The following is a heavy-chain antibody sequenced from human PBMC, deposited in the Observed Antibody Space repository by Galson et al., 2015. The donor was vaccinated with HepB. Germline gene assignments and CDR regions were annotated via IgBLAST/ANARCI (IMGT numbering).Heavy chain of an antibody. V-gene: IGHV3-23*01. Sequence: SLRLSCAASGFTFSSYAMSWVRQAPGKGLEWVSAISGSGGSTYYADSVKGRFTISRDNSKNTLYLQMNSLRAEDTAVYYCAKDQYYYDSSGSFDYWGQGTLVTVSS. CDR2: ISGSGGST. CDR3: AKDQYYYDSSGSFDY. CDR1: GFTFSSYA. J-gene: IGHJ4*02. D-gene: IGHD3-22*01.